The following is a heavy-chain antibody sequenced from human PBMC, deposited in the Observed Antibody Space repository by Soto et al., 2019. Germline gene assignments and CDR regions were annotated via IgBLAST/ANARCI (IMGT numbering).Heavy chain of an antibody. D-gene: IGHD2-21*01. J-gene: IGHJ3*02. Sequence: EVQLVESGGGLVKPGGSLRLSCAASGFTFSSYSMNWVRQAPGKGLEWVSSIRSSSSYIYYADSVQGRFTIARDNAKNSLYLQMNSLRAEDTAVYYCARDPYPCGGDCYFSAFDIWGQGKMVTVSS. CDR3: ARDPYPCGGDCYFSAFDI. CDR1: GFTFSSYS. CDR2: IRSSSSYI. V-gene: IGHV3-21*01.